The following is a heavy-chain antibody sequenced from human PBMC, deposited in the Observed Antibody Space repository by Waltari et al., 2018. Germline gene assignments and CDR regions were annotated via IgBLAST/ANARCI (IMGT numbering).Heavy chain of an antibody. CDR2: ISYSGAT. CDR1: Y. J-gene: IGHJ3*01. Sequence: YWGLIRQPPGKGLEWTATISYSGATYYNPSLKSRVTISADTSKNQFALKLSSVTAADTAVYYCATYIGASIGTAAFDVWGQGTMVTVSS. D-gene: IGHD3-16*01. V-gene: IGHV4-39*01. CDR3: ATYIGASIGTAAFDV.